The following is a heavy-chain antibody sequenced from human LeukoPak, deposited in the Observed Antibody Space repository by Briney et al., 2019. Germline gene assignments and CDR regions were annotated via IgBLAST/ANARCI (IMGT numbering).Heavy chain of an antibody. V-gene: IGHV4-38-2*01. CDR1: GHSISTGYY. CDR2: MSHNRGT. CDR3: ASYYASGVSAYNYYGMDV. J-gene: IGHJ6*04. D-gene: IGHD3-10*01. Sequence: PSETLSLTCAVSGHSISTGYYWGWIRQPPGKGLEWIGSMSHNRGTYYNPSLKSRVTISMDTSKNQISLRLTSVTAAGTAVYYCASYYASGVSAYNYYGMDVWGKGTTVTVSS.